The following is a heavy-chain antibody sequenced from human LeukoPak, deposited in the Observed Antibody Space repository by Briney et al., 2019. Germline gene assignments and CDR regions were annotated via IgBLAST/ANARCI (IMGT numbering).Heavy chain of an antibody. J-gene: IGHJ4*02. CDR3: AKASHCSSTSCYLDY. CDR2: VSWNSGSI. Sequence: GRSLRLSWAASGFTLDDYAMHWVRQAPGKGLELVSGVSWNSGSIGYADSVKGRFTISRDNAKNSLYLQMNSLRAEDTALYYCAKASHCSSTSCYLDYWGQGTLVTVSS. V-gene: IGHV3-9*01. D-gene: IGHD2-2*01. CDR1: GFTLDDYA.